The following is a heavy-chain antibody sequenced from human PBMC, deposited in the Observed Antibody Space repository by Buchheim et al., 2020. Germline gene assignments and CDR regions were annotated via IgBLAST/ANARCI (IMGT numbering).Heavy chain of an antibody. Sequence: QVQPQQWGAGLLKPSETLSLTCAVYGGSFSGYYWSWIRQPPGKGLEWIGEINHSGSTNYNPSLKSRVTISVDTSKNQFSLKLSSVTAADTAVYYCARLRLLYYYGMDVWGQGTT. CDR2: INHSGST. CDR3: ARLRLLYYYGMDV. V-gene: IGHV4-34*01. D-gene: IGHD1-26*01. CDR1: GGSFSGYY. J-gene: IGHJ6*02.